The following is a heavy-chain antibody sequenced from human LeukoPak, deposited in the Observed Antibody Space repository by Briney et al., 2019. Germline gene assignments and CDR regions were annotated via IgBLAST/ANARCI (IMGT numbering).Heavy chain of an antibody. CDR3: AKPRGITMIVVVTHFDY. D-gene: IGHD3-22*01. Sequence: GGSLRLSCAASRFTFSSYGMHWVRQAPGKGLEWVSAISGSGGSTYYADSVKGRFTISRDNSKNTLYLQMNSLRAEDTAVYYCAKPRGITMIVVVTHFDYWGQGTLVTVSS. J-gene: IGHJ4*02. V-gene: IGHV3-23*01. CDR1: RFTFSSYG. CDR2: ISGSGGST.